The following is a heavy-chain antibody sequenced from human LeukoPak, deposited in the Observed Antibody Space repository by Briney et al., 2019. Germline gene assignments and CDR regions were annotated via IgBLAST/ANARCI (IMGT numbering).Heavy chain of an antibody. CDR1: GFDVSDNF. J-gene: IGHJ4*02. CDR2: IYASGGA. Sequence: GGSLRLSCVASGFDVSDNFMIWVRQAPGQGLEWISIIYASGGAYHSESVKGRFSAFRDTSKNTIFLQMNNLRADDTAMYYCVRRHDYWGQGTLVTVSS. V-gene: IGHV3-53*01. CDR3: VRRHDY.